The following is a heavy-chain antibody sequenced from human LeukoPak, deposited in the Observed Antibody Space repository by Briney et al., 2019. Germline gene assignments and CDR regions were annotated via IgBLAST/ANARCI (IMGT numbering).Heavy chain of an antibody. CDR3: TRHAAGGDTGGYPSDY. CDR2: IRNKANNYAT. Sequence: GGSLRLSCATPGFTFSGSAMHWVRQASGEGLEWIGRIRNKANNYATVYPASVNGRFIISRDDSKSTAYLQMNNLKTEDTAMYYCTRHAAGGDTGGYPSDYWGRGTLVTVSS. CDR1: GFTFSGSA. V-gene: IGHV3-73*01. J-gene: IGHJ4*02. D-gene: IGHD2-8*02.